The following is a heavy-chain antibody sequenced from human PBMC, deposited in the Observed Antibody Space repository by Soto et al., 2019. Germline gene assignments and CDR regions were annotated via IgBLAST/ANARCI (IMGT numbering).Heavy chain of an antibody. CDR2: IHRGGST. D-gene: IGHD3-10*01. CDR3: ARSANAYGSPFDY. Sequence: GGSLRLSCAASGFTVGNNYMSWVRQAPGKGLEWVSIIHRGGSTSYADSVKGRFTISRDSSKNILYLQINGLTADDTAVYYCARSANAYGSPFDYWGQGALVTVSS. J-gene: IGHJ4*02. V-gene: IGHV3-66*01. CDR1: GFTVGNNY.